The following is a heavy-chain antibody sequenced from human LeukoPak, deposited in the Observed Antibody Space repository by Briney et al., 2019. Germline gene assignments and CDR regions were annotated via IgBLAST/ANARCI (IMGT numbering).Heavy chain of an antibody. CDR3: ARESFGRDYSNYVWAYYYYMDV. CDR2: INPSGGST. CDR1: GYTFTGYY. Sequence: ASVKVSCKASGYTFTGYYMHWVRQAPGQGLEWMGIINPSGGSTSYAQKFQGRVTMTRDMSTSTVYMELSSLRSEDTAVYYCARESFGRDYSNYVWAYYYYMDVWGKGTTVTVSS. V-gene: IGHV1-46*01. D-gene: IGHD4-11*01. J-gene: IGHJ6*03.